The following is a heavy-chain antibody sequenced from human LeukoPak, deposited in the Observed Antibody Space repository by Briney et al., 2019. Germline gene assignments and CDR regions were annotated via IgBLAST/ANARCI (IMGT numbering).Heavy chain of an antibody. CDR3: ASGVQYDFDP. CDR2: TYYRVKWYN. D-gene: IGHD2/OR15-2a*01. V-gene: IGHV6-1*01. Sequence: SQSLSLTCAIPGDSVSSNSASWNWIRQSPSRGLEWLGRTYYRVKWYNDSAVSVKSRVTINPDTSKNHFSLQLNSVTPEDTAVYYCASGVQYDFDPWGQGTLVTVSS. J-gene: IGHJ5*02. CDR1: GDSVSSNSAS.